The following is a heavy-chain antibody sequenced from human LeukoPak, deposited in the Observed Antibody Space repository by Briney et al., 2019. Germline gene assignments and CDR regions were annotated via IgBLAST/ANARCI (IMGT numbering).Heavy chain of an antibody. Sequence: ASVKVSCKASGYTFTSCDINWVRQATGQGLEWMGWMNPNSGNTGYAQKFQGRVTMTRNTSISTAYMELSSLRSEDTAVYYCARGLIVGAAYYYYYMDVWGKGTTVTVSS. CDR2: MNPNSGNT. CDR3: ARGLIVGAAYYYYYMDV. J-gene: IGHJ6*03. V-gene: IGHV1-8*01. CDR1: GYTFTSCD. D-gene: IGHD1-26*01.